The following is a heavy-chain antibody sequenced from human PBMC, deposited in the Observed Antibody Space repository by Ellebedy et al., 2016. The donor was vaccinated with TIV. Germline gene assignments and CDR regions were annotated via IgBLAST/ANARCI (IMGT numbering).Heavy chain of an antibody. J-gene: IGHJ3*01. Sequence: GESLKISCAASGFTFNSYAMSWVRLAPGKGLEWVSVISGSGGSTYYADSVKGRFTISRDNSKNTLYLQMNSLRGEDTAVYYCEKDRPYYYDSRGYSDAFDVWGQGTMVTVSS. CDR1: GFTFNSYA. V-gene: IGHV3-23*01. CDR2: ISGSGGST. D-gene: IGHD3-22*01. CDR3: EKDRPYYYDSRGYSDAFDV.